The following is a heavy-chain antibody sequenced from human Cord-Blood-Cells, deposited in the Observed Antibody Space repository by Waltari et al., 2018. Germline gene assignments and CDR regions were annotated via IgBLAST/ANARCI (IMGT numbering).Heavy chain of an antibody. D-gene: IGHD6-13*01. CDR2: INAGNGNT. CDR3: AREDGSSWYNWFDP. V-gene: IGHV1-3*01. CDR1: GYTFTSSA. Sequence: QVQLVQSGAEVKKPGASVKVSCKASGYTFTSSAMHWVRQAPGQRLEWMGWINAGNGNTKYSQKFQGRVTITRDTSASTAYMELSSLRSEDTAVYYCAREDGSSWYNWFDPWGQGTLVTVSS. J-gene: IGHJ5*02.